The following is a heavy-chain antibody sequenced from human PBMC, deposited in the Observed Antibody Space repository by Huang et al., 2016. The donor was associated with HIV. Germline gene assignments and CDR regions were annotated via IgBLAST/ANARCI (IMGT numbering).Heavy chain of an antibody. J-gene: IGHJ4*02. V-gene: IGHV3-74*01. CDR1: GFTFSSYW. Sequence: EVQLVESGGGLVQPGGSLRLSCAASGFTFSSYWMHWVRQAPGKGLVWVSRIKSEGSSTSDADSVKGRFTISRDNAKNTLYLQMNSLRAEDTAVYYCARDSQQWLVEDYWGQGTLVTVSS. CDR2: IKSEGSST. CDR3: ARDSQQWLVEDY. D-gene: IGHD6-19*01.